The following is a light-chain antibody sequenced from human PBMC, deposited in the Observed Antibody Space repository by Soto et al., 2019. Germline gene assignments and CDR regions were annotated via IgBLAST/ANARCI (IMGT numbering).Light chain of an antibody. CDR3: QQTRGYPST. CDR2: GAS. V-gene: IGKV1-9*01. Sequence: IQLTQSQTSLSASVGDSVTITCRASQDINSYLAWYQKKPGKAPNLLIYGASTLQSGVPSRFSGSGSGTDFTLTSSCLQAEDFASYYCQQTRGYPSTFGGGTKVDIK. J-gene: IGKJ4*01. CDR1: QDINSY.